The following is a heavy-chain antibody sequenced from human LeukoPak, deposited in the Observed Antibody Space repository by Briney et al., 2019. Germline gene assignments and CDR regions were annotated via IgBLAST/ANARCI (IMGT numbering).Heavy chain of an antibody. CDR1: GGSISSSSYY. CDR2: IYYSGST. D-gene: IGHD3-3*01. J-gene: IGHJ3*02. V-gene: IGHV4-39*01. Sequence: PSETLSLTCTVSGGSISSSSYYWGWIRQPPGKGLEWIGSIYYSGSTYYNPSLKSRVTISVDTSKNQFSLKLSSVTAADTAVYYCARSTPLYYDFWSGYPSGAFDIWGQGTMVTVSS. CDR3: ARSTPLYYDFWSGYPSGAFDI.